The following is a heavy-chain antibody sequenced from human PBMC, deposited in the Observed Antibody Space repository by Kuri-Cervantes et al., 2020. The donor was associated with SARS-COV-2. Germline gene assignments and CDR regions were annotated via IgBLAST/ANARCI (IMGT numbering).Heavy chain of an antibody. J-gene: IGHJ4*02. Sequence: GESLKISCAASGFPFSNYAMTWVRQAPGKGLEWVSTISDTGGRRFYAASVKGRFTISRDNSKNTLYLQMNSLRAEDTAVYYCARDGDIVVVREGFDYWGQGTLVTVSS. D-gene: IGHD2-2*01. CDR2: ISDTGGRR. CDR1: GFPFSNYA. V-gene: IGHV3-23*01. CDR3: ARDGDIVVVREGFDY.